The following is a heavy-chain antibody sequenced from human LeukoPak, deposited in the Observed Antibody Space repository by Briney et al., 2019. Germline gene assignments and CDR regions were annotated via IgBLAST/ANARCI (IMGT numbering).Heavy chain of an antibody. CDR1: GGSFSGYY. J-gene: IGHJ4*02. V-gene: IGHV4-34*01. CDR2: INHSGST. D-gene: IGHD3-22*01. CDR3: ARGRRYDTTSYSDY. Sequence: SETLSLTCAVYGGSFSGYYWSWIRQPPGKGLEWIGEINHSGSTNYNPSLKSRVTISVDTSKNQFSLRLSFVTAADTAVYYCARGRRYDTTSYSDYWGQGSLVTVSS.